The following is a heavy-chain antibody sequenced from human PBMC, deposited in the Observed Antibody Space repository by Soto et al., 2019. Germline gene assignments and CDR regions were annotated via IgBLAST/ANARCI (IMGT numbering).Heavy chain of an antibody. D-gene: IGHD5-18*01. CDR3: ARDGAAMGVGKIDY. V-gene: IGHV3-30-3*01. CDR1: GFTFSSYA. CDR2: ISYDGSNK. J-gene: IGHJ4*02. Sequence: QVQLVESGGGVVQPGRSLSLSCAASGFTFSSYAMHWVRQAPGKGLEWVAVISYDGSNKYYADSVKGRFTISRDNSKNKLYLQMNSLRAEDTAVYYCARDGAAMGVGKIDYWGQGTLVTVSS.